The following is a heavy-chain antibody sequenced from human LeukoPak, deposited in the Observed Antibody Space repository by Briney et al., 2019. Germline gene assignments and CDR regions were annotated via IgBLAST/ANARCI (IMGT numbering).Heavy chain of an antibody. D-gene: IGHD4-17*01. CDR2: ISSSSSYI. J-gene: IGHJ6*03. CDR1: GFTFSSYS. V-gene: IGHV3-21*01. Sequence: GGSLRLSCAASGFTFSSYSMNWVRQAPGKGLEWVSSISSSSSYIYYADSVKGRFTISRDNAKNSLYLQMHSLRAEDTAVYYCARLLYGDPNYYYYYYMDVWGKGTTATVSS. CDR3: ARLLYGDPNYYYYYYMDV.